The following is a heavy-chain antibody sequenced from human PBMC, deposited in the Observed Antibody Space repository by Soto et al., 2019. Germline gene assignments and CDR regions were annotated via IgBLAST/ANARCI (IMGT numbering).Heavy chain of an antibody. D-gene: IGHD3-16*01. CDR3: TRDQATVGTWFDP. J-gene: IGHJ5*02. Sequence: GGSLRLSCAASGFTFSSYWMHWVRQAPGKRLVWVSRINSDGSTTSYADSVQGRFTISRDNAKNTLDLQMNSLRAEDTAVYYCTRDQATVGTWFDPWGQGTLVTVSS. V-gene: IGHV3-74*01. CDR2: INSDGSTT. CDR1: GFTFSSYW.